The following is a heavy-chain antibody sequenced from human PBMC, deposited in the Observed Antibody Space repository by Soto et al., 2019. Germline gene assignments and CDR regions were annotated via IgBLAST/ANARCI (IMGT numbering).Heavy chain of an antibody. D-gene: IGHD3-10*01. J-gene: IGHJ4*02. Sequence: EVQLLESGGGLVQPGGSLRLSCAASGFPFSSYAMSWVRQAPGKGLEWVSAISGSGGSTYYADSVKGRFTISRDNSKNTLYLQMNSLRAEDTAVYDCAKLLVRGVKAGVDYWGQGTLVTVSS. V-gene: IGHV3-23*01. CDR3: AKLLVRGVKAGVDY. CDR1: GFPFSSYA. CDR2: ISGSGGST.